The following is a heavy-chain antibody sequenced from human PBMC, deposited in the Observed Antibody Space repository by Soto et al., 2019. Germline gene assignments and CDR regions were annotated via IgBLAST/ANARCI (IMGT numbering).Heavy chain of an antibody. Sequence: GGSLRLSCAASGFTFSNYGMHWVRQAPGKGLEWVAVIWYDGSEKYYADSVKGRFTISRDNSKNTLYLQMNSLRVEDTAVYYCARDPLGPWIFGYRGQGTLVTVSS. J-gene: IGHJ4*02. D-gene: IGHD2-2*03. V-gene: IGHV3-33*01. CDR1: GFTFSNYG. CDR3: ARDPLGPWIFGY. CDR2: IWYDGSEK.